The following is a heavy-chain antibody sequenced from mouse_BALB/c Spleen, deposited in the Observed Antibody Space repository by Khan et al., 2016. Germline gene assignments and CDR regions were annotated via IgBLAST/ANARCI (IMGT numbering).Heavy chain of an antibody. CDR2: IRSKSNHYAT. CDR3: VRDFYYSGRGVCFDV. CDR1: GFTFNTNA. Sequence: EVQLVETGGGLVQPKGSLKLSCAASGFTFNTNAMNWVRQAPGKGLEWVARIRSKSNHYATYYADSVKDRVTISRDDSQSIIYLQMNNLKTEDTASYYCVRDFYYSGRGVCFDVWGAGTTVTVSS. D-gene: IGHD1-1*01. J-gene: IGHJ1*01. V-gene: IGHV10S3*01.